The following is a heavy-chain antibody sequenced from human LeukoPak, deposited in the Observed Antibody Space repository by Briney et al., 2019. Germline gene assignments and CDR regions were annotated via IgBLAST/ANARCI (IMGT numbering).Heavy chain of an antibody. J-gene: IGHJ4*02. Sequence: SETLSLTCTVSGGSISSYYWSWFRQPAGKGLEWIGRLYTTGSTNYNPSLKSRVAMSVDKSKIQFSLKLSSVTAADTAVYYCARDGSGWDQYYFDYWGQGTLLTVSS. CDR2: LYTTGST. CDR1: GGSISSYY. V-gene: IGHV4-4*07. CDR3: ARDGSGWDQYYFDY. D-gene: IGHD6-19*01.